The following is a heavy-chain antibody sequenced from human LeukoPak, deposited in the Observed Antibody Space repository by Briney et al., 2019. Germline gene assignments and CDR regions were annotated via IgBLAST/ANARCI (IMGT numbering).Heavy chain of an antibody. D-gene: IGHD3-10*01. Sequence: GGFLRLSCGASGFTFSDYYMNWIRQAPGKGLEWVSYISSSGSTIYYADSVKGRFTISRDNAKNSLYLHMNSLRAEDTAVYYCARDYYGSGRVCYYYYGMDVWGQGTTVTVSS. CDR3: ARDYYGSGRVCYYYYGMDV. J-gene: IGHJ6*02. CDR2: ISSSGSTI. CDR1: GFTFSDYY. V-gene: IGHV3-11*01.